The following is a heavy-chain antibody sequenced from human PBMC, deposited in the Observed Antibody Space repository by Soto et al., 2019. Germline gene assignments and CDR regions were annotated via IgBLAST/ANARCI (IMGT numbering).Heavy chain of an antibody. J-gene: IGHJ6*02. CDR1: GYSFTSYW. D-gene: IGHD4-4*01. CDR2: IYPGDSDT. CDR3: ARLTRGNSVGSFHYGMDV. V-gene: IGHV5-51*01. Sequence: GESLKISCKGSGYSFTSYWIGWVRQMPGKGLEWMGIIYPGDSDTRYSPSFQGQVTISADKSISTAYLQWSSLKASDTAMYYCARLTRGNSVGSFHYGMDVWGQGTTVTVSS.